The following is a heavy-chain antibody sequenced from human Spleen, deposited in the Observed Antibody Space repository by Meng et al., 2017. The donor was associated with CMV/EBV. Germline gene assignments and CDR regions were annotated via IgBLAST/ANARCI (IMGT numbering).Heavy chain of an antibody. D-gene: IGHD5-12*01. Sequence: SGYTFTGYCMHWVRQAPGQGLEGMGWINPNSGGRNYAQKLQGRVTMTRDTSISTAYMELSRLRSEDTAVYYCAKPGHIVATRGIFDYWGQGTLVTVSS. V-gene: IGHV1-2*02. CDR1: GYTFTGYC. CDR3: AKPGHIVATRGIFDY. J-gene: IGHJ4*02. CDR2: INPNSGGR.